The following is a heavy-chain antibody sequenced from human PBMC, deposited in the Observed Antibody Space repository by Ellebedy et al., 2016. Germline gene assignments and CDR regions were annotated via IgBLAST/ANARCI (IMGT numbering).Heavy chain of an antibody. D-gene: IGHD1-26*01. CDR1: GFTFTMYA. J-gene: IGHJ4*02. Sequence: GESLKISCAASGFTFTMYAIHWVRQAPGKGLEWVAVTSFDGTKNYYADSVRGRFTVSRDNSKNTLFLQMDSLIGEDTGVYYCVRSFGATLLPRHFDYWGLGSLVTVSS. CDR3: VRSFGATLLPRHFDY. V-gene: IGHV3-30-3*01. CDR2: TSFDGTKN.